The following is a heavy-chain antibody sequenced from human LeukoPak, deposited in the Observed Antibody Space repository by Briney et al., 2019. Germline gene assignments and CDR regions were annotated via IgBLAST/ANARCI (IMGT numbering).Heavy chain of an antibody. CDR3: ARLRYCGGDCYSALDY. D-gene: IGHD2-21*02. CDR2: IYPGDSDT. J-gene: IGHJ4*02. Sequence: GESLQISCKGSGYIFTSYWIGWVRQMPGKGLEWMGIIYPGDSDTRYSPSFQGQVTISADKSISTAYLQWSSLKASDTAMYYCARLRYCGGDCYSALDYWGQGTLVTVSS. CDR1: GYIFTSYW. V-gene: IGHV5-51*01.